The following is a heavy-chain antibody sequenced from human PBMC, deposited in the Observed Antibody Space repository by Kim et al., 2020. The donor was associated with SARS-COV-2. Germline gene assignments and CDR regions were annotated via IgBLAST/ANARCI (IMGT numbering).Heavy chain of an antibody. V-gene: IGHV3-30-3*01. CDR3: ARDRSGYSREYLDY. CDR1: GFTFSSYA. CDR2: ISYDGSNK. D-gene: IGHD5-12*01. Sequence: GGSLRLSCAASGFTFSSYAMHWVRQAPGKGLEWVAVISYDGSNKYYADSVKGRFTISRDNSKNMLYLQMNSLRAEDTAVYYCARDRSGYSREYLDYWGQG. J-gene: IGHJ4*02.